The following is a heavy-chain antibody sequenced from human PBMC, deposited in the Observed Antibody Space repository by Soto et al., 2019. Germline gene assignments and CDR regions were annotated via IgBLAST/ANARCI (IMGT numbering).Heavy chain of an antibody. D-gene: IGHD6-6*01. V-gene: IGHV3-23*01. J-gene: IGHJ5*02. CDR3: AKTESIAARPNWFDP. CDR1: GFTFSSYA. Sequence: VGSLRLSCAASGFTFSSYAMSWVRQAPGKGLEWVSAISGSGGSTYYADSVKGRFTISRDNSKNTLYLQMNSLRAEDTAAYYCAKTESIAARPNWFDPWGQGTLVTV. CDR2: ISGSGGST.